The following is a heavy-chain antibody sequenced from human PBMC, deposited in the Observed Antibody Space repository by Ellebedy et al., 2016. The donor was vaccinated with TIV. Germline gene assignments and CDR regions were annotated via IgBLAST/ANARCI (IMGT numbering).Heavy chain of an antibody. Sequence: GGSLRLSXAGPGFTLGLYWMTWVRHAPGKGLEWVANIKQDGSEKYYVDSVKGRFTISRDNAKSSLFLQMNSLRAEDTAVYYCARAAHFYSYGMDVWGQGTTVTVSS. V-gene: IGHV3-7*01. J-gene: IGHJ6*02. CDR2: IKQDGSEK. CDR1: GFTLGLYW. D-gene: IGHD2-21*01. CDR3: ARAAHFYSYGMDV.